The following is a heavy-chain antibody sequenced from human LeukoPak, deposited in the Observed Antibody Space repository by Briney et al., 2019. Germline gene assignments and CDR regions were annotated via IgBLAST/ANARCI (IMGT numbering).Heavy chain of an antibody. CDR1: GFTFSSYG. V-gene: IGHV3-33*06. Sequence: GGSLRLSCAASGFTFSSYGMHWVRQAPGKGLEWVAVIWYDGSKKYYADSVKGRFTISRDNSKNTLYLQMNSLRAEDTAVYYCAKGGYSSGWFDYWGQGTLVTVSS. CDR3: AKGGYSSGWFDY. D-gene: IGHD6-19*01. CDR2: IWYDGSKK. J-gene: IGHJ4*02.